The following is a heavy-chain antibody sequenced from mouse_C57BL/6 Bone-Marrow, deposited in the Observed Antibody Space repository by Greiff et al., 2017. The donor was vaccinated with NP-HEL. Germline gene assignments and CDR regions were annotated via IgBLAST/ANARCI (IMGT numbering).Heavy chain of an antibody. V-gene: IGHV1-81*01. CDR1: GYTFTSYG. CDR3: ARCYYYAMDY. Sequence: VQRVESGAELARPGASVKLSCKASGYTFTSYGISWVKQRTGQGLEWIGEIYPRSGNTYYNEKFKGKATLTADKSSSTAYMELRSLTSEDSAVYFCARCYYYAMDYWGQGTSVTVSS. J-gene: IGHJ4*01. CDR2: IYPRSGNT.